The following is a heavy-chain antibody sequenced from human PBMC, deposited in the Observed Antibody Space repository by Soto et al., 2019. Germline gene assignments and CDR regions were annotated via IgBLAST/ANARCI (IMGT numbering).Heavy chain of an antibody. CDR3: ARERYQVISDGMDV. J-gene: IGHJ6*01. CDR1: GYTFTGYY. D-gene: IGHD2-2*01. Sequence: QVQLVQSGADVKTPGASVRVSCKASGYTFTGYYVHWVREAPGQGLDWMGWIIPETGGTSYAQKFQGRVTLSRDTSINTASLELSRLRFDDAAVYFCARERYQVISDGMDVWGQGTTVTVSS. V-gene: IGHV1-2*02. CDR2: IIPETGGT.